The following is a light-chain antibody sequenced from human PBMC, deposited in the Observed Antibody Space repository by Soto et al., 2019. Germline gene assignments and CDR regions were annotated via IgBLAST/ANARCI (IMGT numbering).Light chain of an antibody. CDR3: SSYTGSSTLL. CDR2: EVS. J-gene: IGLJ2*01. CDR1: SRDVGGYNY. V-gene: IGLV2-14*01. Sequence: QPVLTQPASVSGSPGQSITISCTGTSRDVGGYNYVSWYHQHPGKAPKLMIYEVSNRPSGVSNRFSGSKSGKTASLTISGHQAEDEGDYYCSSYTGSSTLLFGGGTKVTVL.